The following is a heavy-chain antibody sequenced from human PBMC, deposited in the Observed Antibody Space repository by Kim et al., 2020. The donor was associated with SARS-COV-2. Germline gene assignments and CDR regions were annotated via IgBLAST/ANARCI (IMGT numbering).Heavy chain of an antibody. J-gene: IGHJ4*02. V-gene: IGHV3-48*02. CDR1: GFIFSEYS. D-gene: IGHD2-8*02. CDR2: INPGGDAR. Sequence: GGSLRLSCAGSGFIFSEYSLNWVRQPPGKGLEWISYINPGGDARFYADSVKGRFSISRDNARNSMSLQLSSLRDEDTAVYFCVASYCSGGLCYDYWGQG. CDR3: VASYCSGGLCYDY.